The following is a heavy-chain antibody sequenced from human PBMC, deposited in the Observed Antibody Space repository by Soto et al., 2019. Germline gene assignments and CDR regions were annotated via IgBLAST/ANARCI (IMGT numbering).Heavy chain of an antibody. V-gene: IGHV4-31*03. Sequence: TTSLTCTVSGGSISSGGYYRSWIRQHPGKGLEWIGYIYYSGSTHYNPSLKSRVTISVDTSKNQFSLKLSSVTAADTAVYYCEGDPDSSGYYSGYWGQGTLVTVSS. CDR1: GGSISSGGYY. J-gene: IGHJ4*02. CDR3: EGDPDSSGYYSGY. CDR2: IYYSGST. D-gene: IGHD3-22*01.